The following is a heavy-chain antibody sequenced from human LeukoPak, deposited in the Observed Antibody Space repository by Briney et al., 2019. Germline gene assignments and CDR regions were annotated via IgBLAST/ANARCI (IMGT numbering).Heavy chain of an antibody. D-gene: IGHD6-13*01. CDR1: GDSVRSYY. Sequence: SEILSLTCTVSGDSVRSYYWSWIRQPPGQGLEWLGHINDRGSTNYNPSLQGRVTISIDTSKNQFSLKVNSVTAADTAVYYCVRDSRYGSGWFEDGLGFWGQGTTVTVSS. CDR2: INDRGST. V-gene: IGHV4-59*02. J-gene: IGHJ6*02. CDR3: VRDSRYGSGWFEDGLGF.